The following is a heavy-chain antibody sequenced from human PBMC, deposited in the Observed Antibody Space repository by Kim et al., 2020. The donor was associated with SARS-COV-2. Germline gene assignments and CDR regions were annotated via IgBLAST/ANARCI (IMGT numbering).Heavy chain of an antibody. Sequence: ASVKVSCKASGYTFTGYYMHWVRQAPGQGLEWMGRINPNSGGTNYAQKFQGRVTMTRDTSISTAYMELSRLRSDDTAVYYCASAAAGALYYYYYYGMDVWGQGTTVTVSS. J-gene: IGHJ6*02. CDR3: ASAAAGALYYYYYYGMDV. V-gene: IGHV1-2*06. CDR2: INPNSGGT. CDR1: GYTFTGYY. D-gene: IGHD6-13*01.